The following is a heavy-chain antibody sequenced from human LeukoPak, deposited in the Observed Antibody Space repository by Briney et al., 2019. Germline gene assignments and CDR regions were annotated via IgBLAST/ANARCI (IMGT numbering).Heavy chain of an antibody. V-gene: IGHV3-33*01. CDR3: ERDKGSSWGEKYYFDY. CDR1: GFTFSSSG. Sequence: GGSLRLSCAASGFTFSSSGMHWVRQAPGKGLEWVALIWYDGINEYYADSVKGRFSISRDDSKNTLYLQMNSLRAEDTAVYYCERDKGSSWGEKYYFDYWGQGTLVTVSS. CDR2: IWYDGINE. D-gene: IGHD6-13*01. J-gene: IGHJ4*02.